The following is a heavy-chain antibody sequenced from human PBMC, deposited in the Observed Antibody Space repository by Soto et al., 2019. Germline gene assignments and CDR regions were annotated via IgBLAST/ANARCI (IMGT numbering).Heavy chain of an antibody. J-gene: IGHJ4*02. CDR1: GFTFSSYG. V-gene: IGHV3-30*18. D-gene: IGHD1-26*01. CDR2: ISYDGSNK. Sequence: QVQLVESEGGVVQPGRSLRLSCAASGFTFSSYGMHWVRQAPGKGLEWVAVISYDGSNKYYADSVKGRFTISRDNSKNTLYLQMNSLRAEDTAVYYCAKDEGELTYYFDYWGQGTLVTVSS. CDR3: AKDEGELTYYFDY.